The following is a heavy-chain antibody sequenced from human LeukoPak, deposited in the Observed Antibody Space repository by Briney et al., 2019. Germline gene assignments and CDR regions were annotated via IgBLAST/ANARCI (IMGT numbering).Heavy chain of an antibody. D-gene: IGHD3-10*01. CDR2: IYYSGST. CDR3: ARHQVGVNSCFDY. Sequence: SETLSLTCTVSGGSISSYYWSWIRQPPGKGLEWIGYIYYSGSTNYNPSLKSRVTISVDTPKNQFSLKLSSVTAADTAVYYCARHQVGVNSCFDYWGQGTLVTVSS. J-gene: IGHJ4*02. CDR1: GGSISSYY. V-gene: IGHV4-59*08.